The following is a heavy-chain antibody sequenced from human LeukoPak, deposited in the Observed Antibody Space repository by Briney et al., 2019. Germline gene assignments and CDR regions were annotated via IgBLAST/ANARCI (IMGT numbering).Heavy chain of an antibody. J-gene: IGHJ4*02. CDR1: GFTFSSYA. Sequence: GGSLRLSCAASGFTFSSYAMHWVRQAPGKGLEWVAVISYDGSNKYYADSVKGRFTISRDNSKNTLYLQMNTLTVEDTAVYYCARGRGHNYGELDYWGQGTLVTVSS. V-gene: IGHV3-30-3*01. CDR2: ISYDGSNK. D-gene: IGHD5-18*01. CDR3: ARGRGHNYGELDY.